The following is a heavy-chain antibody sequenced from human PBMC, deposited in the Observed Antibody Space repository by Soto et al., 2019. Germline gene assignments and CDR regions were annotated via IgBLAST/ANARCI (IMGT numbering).Heavy chain of an antibody. J-gene: IGHJ6*02. V-gene: IGHV1-69*01. Sequence: QVQLVQSGAEVKKPGSSVKVSCKASGGTFSSYAISWVRQAPGQGLEWMGGIIPIFGTANYAQKFQGRVTIAADESTSAAYMELSSLRSEDTAVYYCVGAVIAAAGANYGMDVWGQGTTVTVSS. CDR1: GGTFSSYA. CDR3: VGAVIAAAGANYGMDV. CDR2: IIPIFGTA. D-gene: IGHD6-13*01.